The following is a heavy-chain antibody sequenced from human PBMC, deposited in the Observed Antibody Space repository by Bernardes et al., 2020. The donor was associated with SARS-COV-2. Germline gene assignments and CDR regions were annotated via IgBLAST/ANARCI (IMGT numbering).Heavy chain of an antibody. V-gene: IGHV4-59*01. CDR1: GGSLSSDY. D-gene: IGHD3-16*01. J-gene: IGHJ4*02. Sequence: SETLSLTCAVSGGSLSSDYWSWIRQSPGKGLEWIGDSYNSGNTNYNPSLKSRVTISLDTSKSELSLKVNSVTAGDTAVYYCANDSKGKSLAYWGQGTPVTVSS. CDR2: SYNSGNT. CDR3: ANDSKGKSLAY.